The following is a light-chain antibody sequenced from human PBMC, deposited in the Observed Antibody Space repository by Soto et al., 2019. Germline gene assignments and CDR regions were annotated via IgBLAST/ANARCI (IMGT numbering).Light chain of an antibody. V-gene: IGKV4-1*01. Sequence: DIVMTQSPDSLAVSLGERATINCKSSQSVLYISNNKNYLAWYQQKPGQPPKLLIYWASTRESGVPDRFSGSGSGTDFPLTISSLQAEDVAVYYCQQYYGTPWTFGQGTKVEIK. CDR3: QQYYGTPWT. J-gene: IGKJ1*01. CDR2: WAS. CDR1: QSVLYISNNKNY.